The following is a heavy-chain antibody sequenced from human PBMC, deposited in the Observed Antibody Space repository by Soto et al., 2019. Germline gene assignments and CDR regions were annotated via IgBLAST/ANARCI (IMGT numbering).Heavy chain of an antibody. V-gene: IGHV3-23*01. J-gene: IGHJ6*02. CDR3: AKGLSGAWEYFYGMDF. D-gene: IGHD1-26*01. Sequence: GSLRLSCSASGFIFSAYAMSWVRQAPGKGLEWVAVITGSSGSTHYADSVKGRFTVSSDNSKNTLFLQMKGLRADDTAVYYCAKGLSGAWEYFYGMDFWGPGTTVTVSS. CDR1: GFIFSAYA. CDR2: ITGSSGST.